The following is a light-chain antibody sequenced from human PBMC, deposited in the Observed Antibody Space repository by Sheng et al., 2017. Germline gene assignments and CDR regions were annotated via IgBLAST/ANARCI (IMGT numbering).Light chain of an antibody. J-gene: IGKJ2*01. Sequence: DIQMTQSPSSLSASVGDRVTITCQASQDISNYLNWYQQKPGKAPKLLIYDASNLETGVPSRFSGSGSGTDFTFTISSLQPEDIATYYCQQYDNLQYTFGPGDQAGDQT. CDR1: QDISNY. CDR2: DAS. V-gene: IGKV1-33*01. CDR3: QQYDNLQYT.